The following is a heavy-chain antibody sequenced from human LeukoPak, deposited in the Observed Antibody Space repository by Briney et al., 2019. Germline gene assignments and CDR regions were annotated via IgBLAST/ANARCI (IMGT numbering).Heavy chain of an antibody. D-gene: IGHD6-19*01. Sequence: GGSLRLSCSASTFTFSTYWMHWVRQAPGKGLVWVSRINSDGSSTIYADPVKGRFTISRDNAKNMVYLQMNSLRAEDTAVYYCAREPGDSSGWSEWGQGTLVTVSS. CDR1: TFTFSTYW. CDR2: INSDGSST. CDR3: AREPGDSSGWSE. J-gene: IGHJ4*02. V-gene: IGHV3-74*01.